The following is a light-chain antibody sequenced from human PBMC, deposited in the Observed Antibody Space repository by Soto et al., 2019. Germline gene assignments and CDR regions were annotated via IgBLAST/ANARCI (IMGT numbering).Light chain of an antibody. Sequence: QSVLTQPPSVSGAPGQRVTISCTGSSSNIGAGYDVHWYQQLPGTAPKLLIYGNSNRPSGVTDRFSASKSGTAASLANAGLQAEDEADYYGSSYDSSLRGSVFGGGTKLTVL. V-gene: IGLV1-40*01. CDR3: SSYDSSLRGSV. CDR2: GNS. CDR1: SSNIGAGYD. J-gene: IGLJ2*01.